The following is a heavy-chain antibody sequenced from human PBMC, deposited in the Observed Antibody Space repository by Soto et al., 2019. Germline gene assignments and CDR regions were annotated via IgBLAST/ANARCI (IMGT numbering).Heavy chain of an antibody. V-gene: IGHV1-8*01. J-gene: IGHJ6*02. D-gene: IGHD2-15*01. Sequence: ASVKVSCKASGYTFTSYDINWVRQATGQGLEWMGWMNPNSGNTGYAQKFQGRVTMTRDTSTSTVYMELSSLRSEDTAVYYCARHPAVVTPGDYYGMDVWGQGTTVTVSS. CDR3: ARHPAVVTPGDYYGMDV. CDR2: MNPNSGNT. CDR1: GYTFTSYD.